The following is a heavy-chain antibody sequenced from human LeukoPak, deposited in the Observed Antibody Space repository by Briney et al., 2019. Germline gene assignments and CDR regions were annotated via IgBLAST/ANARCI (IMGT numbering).Heavy chain of an antibody. CDR1: GFTIDDYA. V-gene: IGHV3-9*01. J-gene: IGHJ6*02. CDR2: ISWNSGSI. CDR3: AKVSSSWDHYYYYGMDV. Sequence: GGSLRLSCAASGFTIDDYAMHWVRQAPGKGLEWVSGISWNSGSIGYADSVKGRFTISRDNAKNSLYLQMNSLRAEDTALYYCAKVSSSWDHYYYYGMDVWGQGTTVTVSS. D-gene: IGHD6-13*01.